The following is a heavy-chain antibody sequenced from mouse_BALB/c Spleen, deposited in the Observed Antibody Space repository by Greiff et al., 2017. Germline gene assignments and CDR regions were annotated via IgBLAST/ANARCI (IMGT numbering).Heavy chain of an antibody. J-gene: IGHJ1*01. CDR1: GDSITSGY. D-gene: IGHD2-3*01. V-gene: IGHV3-8*02. CDR2: ISYSGST. Sequence: EVKLQESGPSLVKPSQTLSLTCSVTGDSITSGYWNWIRKFPGNKLEYMGYISYSGSTYYNPSLKSRISITRDTSKNQYYLQLNSVTTEDTATYYCARDPDGYYHEGYFDVWGAGTTVTVSS. CDR3: ARDPDGYYHEGYFDV.